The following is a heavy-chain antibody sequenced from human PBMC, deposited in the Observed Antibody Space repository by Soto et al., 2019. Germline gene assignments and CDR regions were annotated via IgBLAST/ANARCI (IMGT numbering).Heavy chain of an antibody. J-gene: IGHJ6*02. CDR1: GFTFSDY. D-gene: IGHD3-3*01. CDR3: ARLYYDYV. Sequence: PGGSLRLSCEGSGFTFSDYISWIRQAPGKGLEWIAYVSMDSDTIHYADSVKGRFTISRDDPENSLYLQMNSLRDEDTATYYCARLYYDYVWGQGTTVTVSS. CDR2: VSMDSDTI. V-gene: IGHV3-11*04.